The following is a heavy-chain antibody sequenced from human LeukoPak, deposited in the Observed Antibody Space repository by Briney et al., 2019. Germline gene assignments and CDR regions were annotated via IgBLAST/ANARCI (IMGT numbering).Heavy chain of an antibody. D-gene: IGHD1-26*01. CDR3: ARVIGIVGAGGAFDI. CDR2: IYYSGST. J-gene: IGHJ3*02. CDR1: GGSISSGGYY. Sequence: PSETLSLTCTASGGSISSGGYYWSWIRQHPGKGLEWIGYIYYSGSTYYNPSLKSRVTISVDTSKNQFSLKLSSVTAADTAVYYCARVIGIVGAGGAFDIWGQGTMVTVSS. V-gene: IGHV4-31*03.